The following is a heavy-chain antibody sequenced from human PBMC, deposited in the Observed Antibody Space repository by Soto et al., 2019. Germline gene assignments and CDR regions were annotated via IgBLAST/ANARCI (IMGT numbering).Heavy chain of an antibody. CDR3: AGWGQQNY. CDR1: GFILNEYW. Sequence: EVHLVESGGTLVQPGGSLRLSCGASGFILNEYWMNWVRQAPGKGLEWVANINPDGSAKRYVDSVEGRFTVSRDNAENSLYLQMNSLRAEDTAVYYCAGWGQQNYWGLGSLVTVSS. J-gene: IGHJ4*02. V-gene: IGHV3-7*05. CDR2: INPDGSAK. D-gene: IGHD3-16*01.